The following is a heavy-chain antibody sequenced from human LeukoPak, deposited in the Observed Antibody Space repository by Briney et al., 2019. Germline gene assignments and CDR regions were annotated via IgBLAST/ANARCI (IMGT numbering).Heavy chain of an antibody. Sequence: SETLSLTCTVSGASISGSGYYWGWIRQPPGKGLEWIGSIYSSGSTYYNPSLKSRVTISVDTSKNQFSLKLSSVTAADTAVYYCARGGGSSGYYLDYWGQGTLVTVSS. V-gene: IGHV4-39*07. D-gene: IGHD3-22*01. J-gene: IGHJ4*02. CDR2: IYSSGST. CDR1: GASISGSGYY. CDR3: ARGGGSSGYYLDY.